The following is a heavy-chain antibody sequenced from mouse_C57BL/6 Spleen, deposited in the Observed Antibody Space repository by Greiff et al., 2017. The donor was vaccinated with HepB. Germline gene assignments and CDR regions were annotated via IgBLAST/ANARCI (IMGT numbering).Heavy chain of an antibody. V-gene: IGHV1-15*01. J-gene: IGHJ3*01. Sequence: VQGVESGAELVRPGASVTLSCKASGYTFTDYEMHWVKQTPVHGLEWIGAIDPETGGTAYNQKFKGKAILTADKSSSTAYMELRSLTSEDSAVYYCTRSLWRGFAYWGQGTLVTVSA. CDR3: TRSLWRGFAY. CDR2: IDPETGGT. D-gene: IGHD1-1*02. CDR1: GYTFTDYE.